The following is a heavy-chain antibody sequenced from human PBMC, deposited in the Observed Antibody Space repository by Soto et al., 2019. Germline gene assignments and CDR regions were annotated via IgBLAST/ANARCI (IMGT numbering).Heavy chain of an antibody. CDR1: GGSISSLY. CDR3: AKSLWDTSGWKTDY. CDR2: IYYSGSI. V-gene: IGHV4-59*01. J-gene: IGHJ4*02. Sequence: SETLSLTCTVSGGSISSLYWSWIRQPPGKGLEWIGYIYYSGSINYNPSLKSRVTISVDPSKNQFSLRLSSVTAADTAVYYCAKSLWDTSGWKTDYWGQGTLVTVS. D-gene: IGHD6-19*01.